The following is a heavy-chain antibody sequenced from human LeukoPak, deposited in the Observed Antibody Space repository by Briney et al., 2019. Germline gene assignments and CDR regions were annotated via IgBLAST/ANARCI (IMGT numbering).Heavy chain of an antibody. D-gene: IGHD3-10*01. J-gene: IGHJ4*02. CDR2: IYTSGNT. CDR3: ARDSGKRGYPEYSFDY. CDR1: GGSIGTYY. Sequence: PSETLSLTCTVSGGSIGTYYWSWIRQPAGKGLEWIGRIYTSGNTKYNPSLKSRVTISVDTSKNQFSLKLTSLTAADTAIYYCARDSGKRGYPEYSFDYWGQGTLVTVSS. V-gene: IGHV4-4*07.